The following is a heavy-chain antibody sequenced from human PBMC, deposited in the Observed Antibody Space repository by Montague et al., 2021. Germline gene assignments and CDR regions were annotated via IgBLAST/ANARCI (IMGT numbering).Heavy chain of an antibody. Sequence: SETLSLTCTVFGDSINTYSWSWIRQPAGKGLEWIGRLSIGGSTNSNPSLKSRVSMSVDTSKNQFSLKLSSVTAADTAVYFCARDTVGASGYFYYYYMDVWGRGTTVTFS. D-gene: IGHD1-26*01. J-gene: IGHJ6*03. CDR2: LSIGGST. V-gene: IGHV4-4*07. CDR1: GDSINTYS. CDR3: ARDTVGASGYFYYYYMDV.